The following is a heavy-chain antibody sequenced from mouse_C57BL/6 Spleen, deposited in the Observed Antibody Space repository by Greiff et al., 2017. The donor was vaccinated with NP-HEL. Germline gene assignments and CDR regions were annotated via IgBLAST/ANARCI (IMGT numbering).Heavy chain of an antibody. CDR3: ARGGDGSSFYAMDY. CDR2: IYPGGGYT. CDR1: GYTFTNYW. D-gene: IGHD1-1*01. Sequence: LEESGAELVRPGTSVKMSCKASGYTFTNYWIGWAKQRPGHGLEWIGDIYPGGGYTNYNEKFKGKATLTADKSSSTAYMQFSSLTSEDSAIYYCARGGDGSSFYAMDYWGQGTSVTVSS. J-gene: IGHJ4*01. V-gene: IGHV1-63*01.